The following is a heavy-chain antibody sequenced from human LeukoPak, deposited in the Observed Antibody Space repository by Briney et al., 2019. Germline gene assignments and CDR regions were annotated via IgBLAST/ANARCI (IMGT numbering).Heavy chain of an antibody. CDR1: GGTFSSYA. CDR3: ARDRVVPAAFDY. Sequence: SVKVSCKASGGTFSSYAISWVRQAPGQGLEWMGRIIPILGIANYAQKFQGRVTITADKSTSTAYMELSSLRSEDTAVYYCARDRVVPAAFDYRGQGTLVTVSS. D-gene: IGHD2-2*01. V-gene: IGHV1-69*04. J-gene: IGHJ4*02. CDR2: IIPILGIA.